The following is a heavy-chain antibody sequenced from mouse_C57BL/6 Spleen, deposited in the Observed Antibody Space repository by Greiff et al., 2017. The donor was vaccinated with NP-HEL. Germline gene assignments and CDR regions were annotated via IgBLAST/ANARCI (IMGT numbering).Heavy chain of an antibody. CDR3: ARQGPRRFAY. J-gene: IGHJ3*01. Sequence: EVMLVESGGGLVKPGGSLKLSCAASGFTFSSYTMSWVRQTPEKRLEWVATISGGGGNTYYPDSVKGRFTISRDNAKNTLYLQMSSLRSEDTALYYCARQGPRRFAYWGQGTLVTVSA. V-gene: IGHV5-9*01. CDR1: GFTFSSYT. CDR2: ISGGGGNT.